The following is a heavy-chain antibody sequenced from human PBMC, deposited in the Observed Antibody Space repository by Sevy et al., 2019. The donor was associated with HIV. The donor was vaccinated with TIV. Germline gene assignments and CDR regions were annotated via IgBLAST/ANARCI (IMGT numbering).Heavy chain of an antibody. CDR2: ISSTSSYI. CDR3: ARDYNSGWRKFNLFDP. D-gene: IGHD6-19*01. CDR1: GFTFSTYS. Sequence: GGSLRLSCAASGFTFSTYSMNWVRQAPGKGLECVSSISSTSSYIDYAYSVKGRFTISRENAKNSLYLQMNNLRAEDTAVYYCARDYNSGWRKFNLFDPWGQGTLVTVSS. V-gene: IGHV3-21*01. J-gene: IGHJ5*02.